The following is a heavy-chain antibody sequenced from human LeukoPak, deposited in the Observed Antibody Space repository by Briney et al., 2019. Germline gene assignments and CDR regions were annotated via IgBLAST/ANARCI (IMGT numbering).Heavy chain of an antibody. CDR3: ARFLGRITISGVVPYGMDV. D-gene: IGHD3-3*01. CDR2: IYSAGGT. J-gene: IGHJ6*02. Sequence: QPGGSLRLSCGASGFTVSSNYMTGVRQPPGKGLGWVSLIYSAGGTYYTDSVKGRFTISRHSSKNTLYLQMNSLRGEDTAVYYCARFLGRITISGVVPYGMDVWGQGTTVTVSS. V-gene: IGHV3-53*04. CDR1: GFTVSSNY.